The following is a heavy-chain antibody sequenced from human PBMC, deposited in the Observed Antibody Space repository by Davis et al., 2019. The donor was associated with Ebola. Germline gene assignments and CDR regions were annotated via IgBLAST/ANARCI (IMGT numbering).Heavy chain of an antibody. CDR2: ITPMYGAA. Sequence: SVKVSCKTSVGTFSGNAISWLRQAPGQGPEWMGDITPMYGAANYAQKFQGRVSFFTDESMATTFMELNSLRSDDTAVYYCASDARGYFDSWGQGTLVTVSS. J-gene: IGHJ4*02. CDR3: ASDARGYFDS. CDR1: VGTFSGNA. V-gene: IGHV1-69*05.